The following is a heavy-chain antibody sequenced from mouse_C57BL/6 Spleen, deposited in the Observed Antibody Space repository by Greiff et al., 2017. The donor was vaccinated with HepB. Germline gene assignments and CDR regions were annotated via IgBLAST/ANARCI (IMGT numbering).Heavy chain of an antibody. CDR2: IDPSDSYT. CDR1: GYTFTSYW. D-gene: IGHD1-1*01. J-gene: IGHJ2*01. V-gene: IGHV1-69*01. CDR3: ARGDGSSYFDY. Sequence: QVQLQQPGAELVMPGASVKLSCKASGYTFTSYWMHWVKQRPGRGLEWIGEIDPSDSYTNYNQKFKGKSTLTVDKSSSTAYMQLSSLTSEDSAVYYGARGDGSSYFDYWGQGATLTVSS.